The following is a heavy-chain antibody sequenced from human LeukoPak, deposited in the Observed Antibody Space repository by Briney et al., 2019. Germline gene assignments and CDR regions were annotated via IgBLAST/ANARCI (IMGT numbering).Heavy chain of an antibody. J-gene: IGHJ3*02. V-gene: IGHV3-21*01. CDR3: ARERVPAATLDAFDI. D-gene: IGHD2-2*01. Sequence: GESLRLSCAASGFTFSSYSMNWVRQAPGKGLEWVSSISSSSSYIYYADSVKGRFTISRDNAKNSLYLQMNSLRAEDTAVYYCARERVPAATLDAFDIWGQGTMVTVPS. CDR2: ISSSSSYI. CDR1: GFTFSSYS.